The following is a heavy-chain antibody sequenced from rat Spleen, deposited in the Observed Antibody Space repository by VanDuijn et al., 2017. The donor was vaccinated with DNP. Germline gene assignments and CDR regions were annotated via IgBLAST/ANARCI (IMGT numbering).Heavy chain of an antibody. CDR1: GFTFSNYG. V-gene: IGHV5-19*01. CDR3: ASWAPIAPISAANY. CDR2: ISPSGGST. J-gene: IGHJ2*01. Sequence: EVQLVESGGGLVQPGRSLRLSCAASGFTFSNYGMHWIRQAPTKGLEWVASISPSGGSTYYRDSVKGRFTISKDNAKSTLYLQMDSLRSEDTATYYCASWAPIAPISAANYWGQGVMVTVSS. D-gene: IGHD1-2*01.